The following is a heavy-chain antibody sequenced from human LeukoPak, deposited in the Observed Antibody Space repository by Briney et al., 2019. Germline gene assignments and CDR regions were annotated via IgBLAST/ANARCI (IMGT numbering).Heavy chain of an antibody. J-gene: IGHJ5*02. Sequence: SETLSLTCTVSGYSISSGYYWGWVRQPPGKGLEWIGSIYHSGSTYYNPSLKSRVTISVDTSKNQFSLKLSSVTAADTAVYYCARSGSPINWFDPWGQGTLVTVSS. CDR2: IYHSGST. CDR3: ARSGSPINWFDP. CDR1: GYSISSGYY. V-gene: IGHV4-38-2*02.